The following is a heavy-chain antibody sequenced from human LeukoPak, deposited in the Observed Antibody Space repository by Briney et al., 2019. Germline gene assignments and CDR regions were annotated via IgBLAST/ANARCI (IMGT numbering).Heavy chain of an antibody. D-gene: IGHD6-13*01. V-gene: IGHV4-4*02. Sequence: PSETLSLTCAVSGDSISSSNWWSWVRQPPGKGLEWIGEIYHSGSSNYNPSLKSRVTISVDTSKNQFSLKLSSVTAADTAVYYCARGWYSSSWYYFDYWGQGTLVTVSS. CDR1: GDSISSSNW. CDR2: IYHSGSS. CDR3: ARGWYSSSWYYFDY. J-gene: IGHJ4*02.